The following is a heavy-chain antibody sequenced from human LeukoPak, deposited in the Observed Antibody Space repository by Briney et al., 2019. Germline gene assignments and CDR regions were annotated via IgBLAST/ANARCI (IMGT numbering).Heavy chain of an antibody. V-gene: IGHV3-33*01. D-gene: IGHD6-13*01. Sequence: GGSLRLSCAASGFTFSSYGMHWVRQAPGKGLEWVAVIWYDGSNKYYADSVKGRFTISRDNSKNTLYLQMNSLRAEDTAVYYCARGPQHSSFWYRFDYWGQGTLVTVSS. CDR3: ARGPQHSSFWYRFDY. CDR2: IWYDGSNK. J-gene: IGHJ4*02. CDR1: GFTFSSYG.